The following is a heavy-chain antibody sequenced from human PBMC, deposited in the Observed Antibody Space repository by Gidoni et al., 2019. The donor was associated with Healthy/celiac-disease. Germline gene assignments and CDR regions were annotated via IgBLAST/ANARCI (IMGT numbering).Heavy chain of an antibody. CDR3: ARGVVVVGFDP. CDR1: GGSISRYS. CDR2: IYSSGST. V-gene: IGHV4-59*01. J-gene: IGHJ5*02. D-gene: IGHD2-15*01. Sequence: QVQLQESGPGLVKPSETLSLTCTVSGGSISRYSWSWIRQPPGKGLEWIGYIYSSGSTNYNPSRKSRVTISVDTSKSQFSLKLNSVTAADTAVYYCARGVVVVGFDPWGQGTLVTVSS.